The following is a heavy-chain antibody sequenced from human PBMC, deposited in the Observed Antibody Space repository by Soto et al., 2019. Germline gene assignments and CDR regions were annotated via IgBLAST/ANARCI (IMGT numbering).Heavy chain of an antibody. J-gene: IGHJ4*02. V-gene: IGHV4-4*02. D-gene: IGHD4-17*01. Sequence: SETLSLNCDVSGGSITTSVLWTWVRQFPGRGLEWIGEIAHDGHTNYNPSLSGRVTMSVDLSNSQFSLNVASVNAADTPGYFCAGGSDYDYLGQGNRVIVAS. CDR2: IAHDGHT. CDR1: GGSITTSVL. CDR3: AGGSDYDY.